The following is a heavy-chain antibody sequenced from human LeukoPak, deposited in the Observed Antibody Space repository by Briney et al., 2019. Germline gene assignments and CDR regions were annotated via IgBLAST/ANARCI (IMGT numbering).Heavy chain of an antibody. CDR1: GFTFDDYG. V-gene: IGHV3-30*18. CDR2: ISYDGSNK. J-gene: IGHJ4*02. D-gene: IGHD3-16*01. CDR3: AKSALAGGFDY. Sequence: GGSLRLSCAASGFTFDDYGMSWVRQAPGKGLEWVAVISYDGSNKYYADSVKGRFTISRDNSKNTLYLQMNSLRADDTAVYYCAKSALAGGFDYWGQGTLVTVSS.